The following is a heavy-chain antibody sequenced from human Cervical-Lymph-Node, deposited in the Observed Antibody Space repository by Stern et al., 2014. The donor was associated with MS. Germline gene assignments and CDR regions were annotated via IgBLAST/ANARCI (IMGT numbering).Heavy chain of an antibody. CDR3: ATVFEH. V-gene: IGHV3-74*02. CDR2: IHNKGTGT. Sequence: EVQLVASGGGLVQPGGSLRLSCTISGFTLSSNWMHLVRQVPGKGLVWVSRIHNKGTGTSYADFVEGRFTISRDDAKNTVYLQMNSLRAEDTGVYYCATVFEHWGQGTPVTVSS. CDR1: GFTLSSNW. J-gene: IGHJ4*02. D-gene: IGHD4-17*01.